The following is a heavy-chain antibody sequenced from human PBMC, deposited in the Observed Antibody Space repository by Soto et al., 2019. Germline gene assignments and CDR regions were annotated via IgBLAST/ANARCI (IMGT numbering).Heavy chain of an antibody. CDR1: GGSISSGGYS. Sequence: PSETLSLTCAVSGGSISSGGYSWSWIRQPPGKGLEWIGYIYHSGSTYYNPSLKSRVTISVDTSKNQFSLKLTSVTAADTAVYYCARDKITGLFDDWGQGTRVTVSS. J-gene: IGHJ4*02. V-gene: IGHV4-30-2*01. CDR3: ARDKITGLFDD. D-gene: IGHD2-8*02. CDR2: IYHSGST.